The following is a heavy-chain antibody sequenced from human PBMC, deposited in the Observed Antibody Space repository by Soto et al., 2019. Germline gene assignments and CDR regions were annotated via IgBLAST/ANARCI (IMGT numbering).Heavy chain of an antibody. CDR2: ISYSGST. D-gene: IGHD2-15*01. Sequence: TSVTLSLTCTVSGASITTYYWSWIRQPPGKGLEWIGYISYSGSTDYNPSLKSRVTISFDASKNQISLQVRSATAADAAVYYCARDLKEYCSDGKCNWFDPWGQGTLVTVSS. CDR1: GASITTYY. CDR3: ARDLKEYCSDGKCNWFDP. V-gene: IGHV4-59*01. J-gene: IGHJ5*02.